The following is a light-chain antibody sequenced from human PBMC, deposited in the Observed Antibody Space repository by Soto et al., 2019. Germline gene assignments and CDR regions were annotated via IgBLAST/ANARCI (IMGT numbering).Light chain of an antibody. CDR2: NNN. CDR1: SSNIGAGYE. Sequence: QSVLTQPPSVSGAPGQRVTISCTGTSSNIGAGYEVHWYQQVPGTTPKLLIYNNNNRPSGVPDRFSGSVSGTSASLATTGLQADDEADYYCQSSDSSLSGWGYVFGTGTKVTVL. V-gene: IGLV1-40*01. CDR3: QSSDSSLSGWGYV. J-gene: IGLJ1*01.